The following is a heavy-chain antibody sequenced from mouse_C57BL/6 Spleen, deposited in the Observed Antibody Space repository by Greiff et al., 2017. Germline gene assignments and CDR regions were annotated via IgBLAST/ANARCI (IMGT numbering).Heavy chain of an antibody. V-gene: IGHV6-3*01. D-gene: IGHD2-2*01. CDR3: TSTMVTFDY. CDR2: IRLKSDNYAT. J-gene: IGHJ2*01. CDR1: GFTFSNYW. Sequence: EVKLEESGGGLVQPGGSMKLSCVASGFTFSNYWMNWVRQSPEKGLEWVAQIRLKSDNYATHYAESVKGRFTISREDSKSSVYLQMNNLRAEDTGIYYCTSTMVTFDYWGQGTTLTVSS.